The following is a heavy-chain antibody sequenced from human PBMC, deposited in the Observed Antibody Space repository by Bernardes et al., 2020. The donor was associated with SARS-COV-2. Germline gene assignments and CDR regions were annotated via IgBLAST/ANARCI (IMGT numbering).Heavy chain of an antibody. CDR2: MFAAGNT. J-gene: IGHJ3*01. CDR1: GGSISGFSHY. Sequence: SETLSLTCSVSGGSISGFSHYCTWLRQPAGKGLEWIGRMFAAGNTNYNPSLKSRVTISLDTVKNQFSLKLTSVTAADTAVYYCARGTVGSTYEAFDVWGQGTTVTVSS. D-gene: IGHD1-26*01. CDR3: ARGTVGSTYEAFDV. V-gene: IGHV4-61*02.